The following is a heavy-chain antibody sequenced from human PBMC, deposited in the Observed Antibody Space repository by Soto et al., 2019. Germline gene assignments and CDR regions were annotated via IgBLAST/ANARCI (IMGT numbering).Heavy chain of an antibody. CDR3: ARDRAGVGYNIDV. CDR2: IWNDGSER. CDR1: GFTFRSYG. D-gene: IGHD5-12*01. J-gene: IGHJ6*02. Sequence: QVQLVESGGGVVQPGRSLRLSCAASGFTFRSYGMHWVRQAPGKGLEWVAVIWNDGSERYYADSVKGRFTISRDNSKNTLDLQMNRLRAEDTAVYYCARDRAGVGYNIDVWGQGTTVTVSS. V-gene: IGHV3-33*01.